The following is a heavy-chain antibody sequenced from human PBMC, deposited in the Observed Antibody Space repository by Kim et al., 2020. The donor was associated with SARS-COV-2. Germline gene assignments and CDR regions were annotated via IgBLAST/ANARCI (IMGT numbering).Heavy chain of an antibody. Sequence: ADSVKGRFTISRDNAKNALYLQMNSLRDEDTAVYYCARLYDSSGFSAFDIWGQGTMVTVSS. D-gene: IGHD3-22*01. CDR3: ARLYDSSGFSAFDI. V-gene: IGHV3-48*02. J-gene: IGHJ3*02.